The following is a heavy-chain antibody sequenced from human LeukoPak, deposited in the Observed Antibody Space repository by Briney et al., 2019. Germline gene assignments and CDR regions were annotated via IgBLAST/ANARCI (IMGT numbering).Heavy chain of an antibody. CDR2: INSDGSST. CDR3: ARVKIGHDYGDNFDY. Sequence: PGGSLRLSCAASGFTFSSYWMHWVRQAPGKGLVRVSRINSDGSSTSYADSVKGRFTISRDNAKNTLYLQMNSLRAEDTAVYYCARVKIGHDYGDNFDYWGQGTLVTVSS. D-gene: IGHD4-17*01. V-gene: IGHV3-74*01. J-gene: IGHJ4*02. CDR1: GFTFSSYW.